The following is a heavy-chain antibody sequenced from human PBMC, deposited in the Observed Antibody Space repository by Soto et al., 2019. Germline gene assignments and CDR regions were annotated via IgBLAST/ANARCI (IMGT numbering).Heavy chain of an antibody. V-gene: IGHV1-8*01. CDR3: ASTSGTDYTRDEAFDI. D-gene: IGHD4-4*01. Sequence: GASVKVSCKASGYTFTSYDINWVRQATGQGLEWMGWMNPNSGNTGYAQKFQGRVTMTRNTSISTAYMELSSLRSEDTAVYYCASTSGTDYTRDEAFDIWGQGTMVTVSS. J-gene: IGHJ3*02. CDR1: GYTFTSYD. CDR2: MNPNSGNT.